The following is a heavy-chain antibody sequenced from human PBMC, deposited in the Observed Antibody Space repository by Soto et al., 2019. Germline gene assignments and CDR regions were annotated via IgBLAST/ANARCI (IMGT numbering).Heavy chain of an antibody. CDR2: ISAYNGNT. J-gene: IGHJ5*02. Sequence: GASVKVSCKASGYTFTSYGISWVRQAPGQGPEWMGWISAYNGNTNYAQKLQGRVTMTTDTSTSTAYMELRSLRSDDTAVYYCARSCSSTSCYDWRNWYDPWGQGTLVTVSS. D-gene: IGHD2-2*01. CDR1: GYTFTSYG. CDR3: ARSCSSTSCYDWRNWYDP. V-gene: IGHV1-18*01.